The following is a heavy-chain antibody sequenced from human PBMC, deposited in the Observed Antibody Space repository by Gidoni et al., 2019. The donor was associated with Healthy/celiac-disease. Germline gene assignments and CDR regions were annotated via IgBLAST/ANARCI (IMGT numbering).Heavy chain of an antibody. V-gene: IGHV3-21*01. D-gene: IGHD1-26*01. Sequence: EVQLVESGGGLVKPGGSLRLSCAASGFTFSRYSMNWVRQAPGKGLEWVSSISSSSSYIYYADSVKGRFTISRDNAKNSLYLQMNSLRAEDTAVYYCARESIVGATDWFDPWGQGTLVTVSS. J-gene: IGHJ5*02. CDR2: ISSSSSYI. CDR3: ARESIVGATDWFDP. CDR1: GFTFSRYS.